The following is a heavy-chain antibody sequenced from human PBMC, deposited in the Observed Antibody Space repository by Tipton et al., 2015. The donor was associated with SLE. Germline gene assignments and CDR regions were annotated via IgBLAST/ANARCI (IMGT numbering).Heavy chain of an antibody. V-gene: IGHV4-38-2*01. Sequence: TLSLTCAVSGYSISSGYYWGWIRQPPGKGLEWIGEINHSGSTNYNPSLKSRVTISVDTSKNQFSLKLSSVTAADTAVYYCARVGGGLVGAIDYWGQGTLVTVSS. D-gene: IGHD1-26*01. CDR2: INHSGST. CDR1: GYSISSGYY. CDR3: ARVGGGLVGAIDY. J-gene: IGHJ4*02.